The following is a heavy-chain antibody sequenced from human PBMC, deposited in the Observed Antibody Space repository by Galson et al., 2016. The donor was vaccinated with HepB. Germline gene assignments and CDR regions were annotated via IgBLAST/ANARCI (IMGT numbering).Heavy chain of an antibody. D-gene: IGHD6-19*01. CDR3: AYRRSGWQGDWFDP. CDR2: IYWDDEK. V-gene: IGHV2-5*02. CDR1: GFSLSTSDAG. J-gene: IGHJ5*02. Sequence: PALVKPTQTLTLTCSISGFSLSTSDAGVVWVRQPPGKALEWLGLIYWDDEKRYNPSLENRLTVTKDTSKAQVRLTMTNMDPVDTATYFCAYRRSGWQGDWFDPWGQGTLVTVSS.